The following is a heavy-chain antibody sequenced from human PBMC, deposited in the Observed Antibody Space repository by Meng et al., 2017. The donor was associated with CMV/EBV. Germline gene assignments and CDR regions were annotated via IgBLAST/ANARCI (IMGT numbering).Heavy chain of an antibody. CDR3: ATYIGNYINWYFDL. CDR1: GHTFTGYD. D-gene: IGHD1-7*01. J-gene: IGHJ2*01. Sequence: QPVPSGAEVKQPGASGKLSGKASGHTFTGYDMHWVRQAPGQGLEWTGWINPNSGGTNYAQKFQGRVTMTRDTSISTAYMELSRLRSDDTAVYYCATYIGNYINWYFDLWGRGTLVTVSS. V-gene: IGHV1-2*02. CDR2: INPNSGGT.